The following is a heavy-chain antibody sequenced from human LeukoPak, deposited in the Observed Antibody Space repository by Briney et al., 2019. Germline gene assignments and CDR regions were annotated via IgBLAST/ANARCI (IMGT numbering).Heavy chain of an antibody. CDR2: ISTSDSTK. Sequence: PGGSLRLSCAASGFHFASYEMTWVRQAPGKGLEWVSYISTSDSTKYYPDSVKGRFTISRDNAKNSLYLQMNSLRAEDTAVYYCARHRSYYDSWNYFDYWGQGTLVTVSS. D-gene: IGHD3-10*01. J-gene: IGHJ4*02. CDR3: ARHRSYYDSWNYFDY. CDR1: GFHFASYE. V-gene: IGHV3-48*03.